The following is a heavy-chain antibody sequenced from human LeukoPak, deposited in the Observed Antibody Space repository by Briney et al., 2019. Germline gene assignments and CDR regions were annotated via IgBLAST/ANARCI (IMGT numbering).Heavy chain of an antibody. V-gene: IGHV4-59*01. D-gene: IGHD2-21*01. Sequence: PSQTLSLTFSVSGGSISGYYWSWIRQRPGKELECIGYIYYSGSTNSNTSLKSRVTISLDTSKNQLSLKLSSVTPADTAVYYCARYSNAYAGARWFDHWGQGTLVTVS. CDR3: ARYSNAYAGARWFDH. CDR1: GGSISGYY. CDR2: IYYSGST. J-gene: IGHJ5*02.